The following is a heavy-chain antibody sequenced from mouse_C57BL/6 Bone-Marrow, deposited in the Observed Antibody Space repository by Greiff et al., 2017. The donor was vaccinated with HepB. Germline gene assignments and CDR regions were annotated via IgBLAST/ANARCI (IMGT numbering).Heavy chain of an antibody. J-gene: IGHJ1*03. Sequence: EVKLQESEGGLVQPGSSMKLSCTASGFTFSDYYMAWVRQVPEKGLEWVANINYDGSSTYYLDSLKSRFIISRDNAKNMLYLQMSSLKSEDTATYYCARDRGYGSSYVWYFDVWGTGTTVTVSS. CDR1: GFTFSDYY. CDR3: ARDRGYGSSYVWYFDV. D-gene: IGHD1-1*01. V-gene: IGHV5-16*01. CDR2: INYDGSST.